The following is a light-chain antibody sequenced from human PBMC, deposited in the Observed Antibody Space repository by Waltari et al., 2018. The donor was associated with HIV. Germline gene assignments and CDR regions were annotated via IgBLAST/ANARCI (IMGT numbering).Light chain of an antibody. CDR2: WAS. CDR1: QSILSTARYTPS. J-gene: IGKJ2*01. Sequence: DIVMTQSPDSLAVSLGERATINCKSSQSILSTARYTPSLAWYQQRPGQAPNLLIYWASTRESGVPDRGSGSGTGTDFTLTMSRVQAEDVAVYYCQKYYDTPYTFGQGTKLDI. CDR3: QKYYDTPYT. V-gene: IGKV4-1*01.